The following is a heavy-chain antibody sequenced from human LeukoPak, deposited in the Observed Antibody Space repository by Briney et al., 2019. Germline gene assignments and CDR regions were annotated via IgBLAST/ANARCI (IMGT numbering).Heavy chain of an antibody. CDR2: ISGSGGST. CDR3: AKALPYGSGSYYKISYYFDY. D-gene: IGHD3-10*01. V-gene: IGHV3-23*01. Sequence: VGSLRLSCAASGFTFSSYAMSWVRQAPGKGLEWVSAISGSGGSTYYADSVKGRFTISRDNSKNTLYLQMNSLRAEDTAVYYCAKALPYGSGSYYKISYYFDYWGQGTLVTVSS. J-gene: IGHJ4*02. CDR1: GFTFSSYA.